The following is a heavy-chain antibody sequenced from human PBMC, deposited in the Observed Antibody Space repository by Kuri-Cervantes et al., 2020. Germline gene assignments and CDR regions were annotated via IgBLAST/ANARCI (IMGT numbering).Heavy chain of an antibody. V-gene: IGHV3-21*01. D-gene: IGHD3-3*01. J-gene: IGHJ4*02. Sequence: GESLKISCAASGFTFSNYWMHWVRQAPGKGLEWVSSISSSSSYRYYADSVKGRFTISRDNAKNTLHLQMDSLRAEDTAVYLCARCVWRGYNLFDYWGQGTLVTVSS. CDR2: ISSSSSYR. CDR1: GFTFSNYW. CDR3: ARCVWRGYNLFDY.